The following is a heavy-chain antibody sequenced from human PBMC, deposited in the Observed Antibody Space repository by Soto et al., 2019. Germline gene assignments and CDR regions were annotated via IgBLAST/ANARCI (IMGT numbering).Heavy chain of an antibody. CDR2: IYPGDSAT. V-gene: IGHV5-51*01. Sequence: PGESLKISCKGSGYSFTNYWIAWVRQMPGKGLECMGIIYPGDSATEYSPSFQGQVTISADKSISTAYLQWSSLKASDTAMYYCARVGYSSGHYFFDYWGQGALVTVSS. J-gene: IGHJ4*02. CDR3: ARVGYSSGHYFFDY. CDR1: GYSFTNYW. D-gene: IGHD6-19*01.